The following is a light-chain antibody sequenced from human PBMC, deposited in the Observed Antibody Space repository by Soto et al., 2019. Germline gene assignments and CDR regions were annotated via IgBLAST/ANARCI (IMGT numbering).Light chain of an antibody. CDR1: QSISTW. V-gene: IGKV1-5*01. J-gene: IGKJ1*01. Sequence: DIQMAQSPSTLSASVGERVTMSCRASQSISTWLAWYQQKPGKAPKLLIYDASSLESGVPSRFSGSGSGTEFTLTISSLQPEDFASYYCQQYNSYSTFGQGTKVDI. CDR2: DAS. CDR3: QQYNSYST.